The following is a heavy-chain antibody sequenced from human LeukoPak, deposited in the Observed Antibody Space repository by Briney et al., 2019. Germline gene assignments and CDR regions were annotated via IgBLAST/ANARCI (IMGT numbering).Heavy chain of an antibody. D-gene: IGHD6-19*01. V-gene: IGHV1-69*04. Sequence: SVKVSCKASGGTFSSYAISWVRQAPGQGLEWMGRIIPILGIANYAQKFQGRVTITADKSTSTAYMELSSLRSEDTAVHYCARSIAVAAYYFDYWGQGTLVTVSS. CDR1: GGTFSSYA. CDR3: ARSIAVAAYYFDY. J-gene: IGHJ4*02. CDR2: IIPILGIA.